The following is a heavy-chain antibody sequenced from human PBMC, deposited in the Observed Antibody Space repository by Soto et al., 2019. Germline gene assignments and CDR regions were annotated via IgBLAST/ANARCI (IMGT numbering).Heavy chain of an antibody. J-gene: IGHJ3*02. CDR2: ISAYNGNT. D-gene: IGHD3-22*01. CDR3: ARVPYYYASSGDYCGGQDISGKPQHDAFDI. CDR1: GGTFSSYD. V-gene: IGHV1-18*01. Sequence: QVQLVQSGAEVKTPGSAVKVSCKASGGTFSSYDISWVRQAPGQGLEWMGGISAYNGNTNYAQKLQGRVTMTTDTSTSTAYMELRSLRSDDRVVYYCARVPYYYASSGDYCGGQDISGKPQHDAFDIWGQRTKVTVYS.